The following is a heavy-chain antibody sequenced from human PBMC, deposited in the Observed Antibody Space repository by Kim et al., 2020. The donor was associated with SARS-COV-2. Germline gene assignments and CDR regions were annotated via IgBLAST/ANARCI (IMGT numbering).Heavy chain of an antibody. D-gene: IGHD3-10*01. V-gene: IGHV3-9*01. CDR3: AKARSHYYSDAFDI. J-gene: IGHJ3*02. Sequence: HAETERGRVTISRDNATNFLYLQMTSLRVEDTAVYYCAKARSHYYSDAFDIWGQGTMVTVSS.